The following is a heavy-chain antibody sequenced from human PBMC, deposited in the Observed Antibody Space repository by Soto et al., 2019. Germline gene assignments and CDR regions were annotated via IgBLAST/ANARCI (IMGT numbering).Heavy chain of an antibody. Sequence: GGSLRLSCAASGFTFSSYAMSWVRQAPGKGLEWVSAISGSGGSTYYADSVKGRFTISRDNSKNTLYLQMNSLRAEDTAVYYCAKAPSDIVVVPAAMPFPYHYYYYMDVWGKGTTVTVSS. D-gene: IGHD2-2*01. CDR2: ISGSGGST. CDR1: GFTFSSYA. V-gene: IGHV3-23*01. J-gene: IGHJ6*03. CDR3: AKAPSDIVVVPAAMPFPYHYYYYMDV.